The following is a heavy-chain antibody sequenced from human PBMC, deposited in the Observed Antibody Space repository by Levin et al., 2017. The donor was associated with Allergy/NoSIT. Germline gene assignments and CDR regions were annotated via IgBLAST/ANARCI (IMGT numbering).Heavy chain of an antibody. D-gene: IGHD2-15*01. CDR1: GGSINSDGYS. V-gene: IGHV4-30-2*01. Sequence: TLSLTCAVSGGSINSDGYSWSWIRQPPGTGLEWIGYIYHYGSAYYNPSLKSRVTISLDRSKNQFSLKLDSVTAADTAVYYCARVREKYCSGGNCDSISHMDVWGQGTTVTISS. CDR2: IYHYGSA. CDR3: ARVREKYCSGGNCDSISHMDV. J-gene: IGHJ6*02.